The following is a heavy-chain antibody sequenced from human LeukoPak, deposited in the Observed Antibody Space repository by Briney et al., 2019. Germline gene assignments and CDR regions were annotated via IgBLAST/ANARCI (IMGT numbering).Heavy chain of an antibody. D-gene: IGHD3-3*01. V-gene: IGHV4-61*02. J-gene: IGHJ4*02. CDR2: IYTSGST. Sequence: SQTLSLTCTVSGGSISSGSYYWSWIRQPAGKGLEWIGRIYTSGSTNYNPSLKSRVTMSVDTSKNQFSLKLSSVTAADTAVYYCARGGYDFPTYYFDYWGQGTLVTVSS. CDR3: ARGGYDFPTYYFDY. CDR1: GGSISSGSYY.